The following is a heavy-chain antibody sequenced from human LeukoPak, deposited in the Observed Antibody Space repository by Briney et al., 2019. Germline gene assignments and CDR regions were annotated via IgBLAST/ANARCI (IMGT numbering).Heavy chain of an antibody. CDR2: ISDDGGNK. CDR3: AKDSSSSNYYYGMDV. Sequence: GRSLRLSCAASGFTFSTYDVHWVRQAPGKGLEWVAVISDDGGNKNYADSVKGRVTISRDNSKNTLFLQMNSLRPEDTAVYYCAKDSSSSNYYYGMDVWGQGTTVTVSS. CDR1: GFTFSTYD. J-gene: IGHJ6*02. D-gene: IGHD6-6*01. V-gene: IGHV3-30*18.